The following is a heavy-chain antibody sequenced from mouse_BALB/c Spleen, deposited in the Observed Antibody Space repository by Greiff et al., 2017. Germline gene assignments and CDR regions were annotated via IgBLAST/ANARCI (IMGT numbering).Heavy chain of an antibody. D-gene: IGHD1-1*02. J-gene: IGHJ4*01. CDR1: GFNIKDTY. CDR2: IDPANGNT. Sequence: VQLQQSGAELVKPGASVKLSCTASGFNIKDTYMHWVKQRPEQGLEWIGRIDPANGNTKYDPKFQGKATITADTSSNTAYLQLSSLTSEDTAVYYCAREEGRLWPMDYWGQGTSVTVSS. CDR3: AREEGRLWPMDY. V-gene: IGHV14-3*02.